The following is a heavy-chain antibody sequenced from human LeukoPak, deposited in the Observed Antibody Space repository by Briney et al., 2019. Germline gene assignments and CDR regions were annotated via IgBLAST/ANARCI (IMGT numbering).Heavy chain of an antibody. V-gene: IGHV3-33*08. J-gene: IGHJ4*01. CDR2: IWSDASNQ. CDR1: GFNFNMFA. Sequence: GGSLRLPCSGTGFNFNMFAIHWVRQAPGKGLEWVAVIWSDASNQYYADSVKGRFTISRDDSQKTVYLQMNSLRPEDTAVYYCARDAQRGFDYSNSLRYWGHGALVTV. CDR3: ARDAQRGFDYSNSLRY. D-gene: IGHD4-11*01.